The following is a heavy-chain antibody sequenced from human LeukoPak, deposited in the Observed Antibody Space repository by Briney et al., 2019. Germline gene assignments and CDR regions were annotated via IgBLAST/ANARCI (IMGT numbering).Heavy chain of an antibody. Sequence: SETLSLTCTVSGGSMSNYYGSWIRRPRGEGLEGIGHIYYSWATNYNPSLKRRITIPVDTSKNQFSLMLSSVTAADTAVYYCARFGITVVRGGKYYFDYWGQGTLVTVSS. J-gene: IGHJ4*02. D-gene: IGHD3-10*01. CDR3: ARFGITVVRGGKYYFDY. CDR1: GGSMSNYY. CDR2: IYYSWAT. V-gene: IGHV4-59*08.